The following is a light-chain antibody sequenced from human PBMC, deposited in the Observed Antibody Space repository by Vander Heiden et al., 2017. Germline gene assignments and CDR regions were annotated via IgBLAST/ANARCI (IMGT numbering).Light chain of an antibody. CDR1: SSNIGAGYN. Sequence: QSVVTQPPSVSRTLGQRVTMSCTGTSSNIGAGYNVHWYQHLPGRAPTLLIYGNFNRASGVPDRFSASKSGASASLDISGVQPDDEADYYCQAYDSSLGAWVFGGGTKLTVL. CDR3: QAYDSSLGAWV. CDR2: GNF. V-gene: IGLV1-40*03. J-gene: IGLJ3*02.